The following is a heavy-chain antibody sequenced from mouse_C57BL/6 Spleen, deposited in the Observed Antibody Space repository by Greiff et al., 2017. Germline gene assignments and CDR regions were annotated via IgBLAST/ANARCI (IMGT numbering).Heavy chain of an antibody. CDR1: GFNIKDYY. CDR2: IDPEDGDT. CDR3: TSYYYNSVDY. J-gene: IGHJ4*01. D-gene: IGHD1-1*01. V-gene: IGHV14-1*01. Sequence: EVQLQQPGAELVRPGASVKLSCTASGFNIKDYYMHWVKQRPEQGLEWIGRIDPEDGDTEYAPKFQGKATMTADTSSNPAYLQLSSLTSEDTAVYYSTSYYYNSVDYWGQRTSVTFSS.